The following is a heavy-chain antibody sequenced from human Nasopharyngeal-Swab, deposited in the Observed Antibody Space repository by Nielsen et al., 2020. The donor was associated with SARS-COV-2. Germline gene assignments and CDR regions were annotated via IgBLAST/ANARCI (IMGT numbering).Heavy chain of an antibody. CDR1: GGSISSGSYY. CDR2: IYTSGST. CDR3: ARGELLNSYYYYYYMDV. Sequence: SETLSLTCTVSGGSISSGSYYWSWIRQPAGKGLEWIGRIYTSGSTNYNPSLKSRVTISVDTSKNQFSLKLSSVTAADTAVYYCARGELLNSYYYYYYMDVWGKGTTVTVSS. D-gene: IGHD1-26*01. V-gene: IGHV4-61*02. J-gene: IGHJ6*03.